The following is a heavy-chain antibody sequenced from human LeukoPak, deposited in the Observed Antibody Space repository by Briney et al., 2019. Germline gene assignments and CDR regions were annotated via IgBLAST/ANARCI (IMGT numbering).Heavy chain of an antibody. J-gene: IGHJ6*03. V-gene: IGHV1-69*13. CDR1: GGTFSSYA. CDR3: ARLVRGRLGYYYMDV. Sequence: SVKVSCKASGGTFSSYAISWVRQAPGQGLEWMGGIIPIFGTANYAQKFQGRVPIPADESTSTAYMELSSLRSEDTAVYYCARLVRGRLGYYYMDVWGKGTTVTVSS. D-gene: IGHD3-10*02. CDR2: IIPIFGTA.